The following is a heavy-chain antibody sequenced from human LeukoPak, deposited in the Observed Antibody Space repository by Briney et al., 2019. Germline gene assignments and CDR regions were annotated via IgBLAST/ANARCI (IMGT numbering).Heavy chain of an antibody. CDR2: INPSGGST. J-gene: IGHJ4*02. CDR1: GGTFSSYA. CDR3: AREDSSGWYQRDHFDY. Sequence: ASVKVSCKASGGTFSSYAISWVRQAPGQGLEWMGIINPSGGSTSYAQKFQGRVTMTRDTSTSTVYMELSSLRSEDTAVYYCAREDSSGWYQRDHFDYWGQGTLVTVSS. D-gene: IGHD6-19*01. V-gene: IGHV1-46*01.